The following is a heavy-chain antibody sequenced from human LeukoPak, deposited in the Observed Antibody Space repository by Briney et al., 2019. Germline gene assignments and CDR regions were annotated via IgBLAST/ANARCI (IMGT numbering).Heavy chain of an antibody. CDR3: ARDRGGYDYSGY. Sequence: PGGSLRLSCAASGFTFSSYTMNWVRQAPGKGLEWVANIKQDGSEKYHVDSVKGRFTISRDNAKNSLYLQMNSLRAEDTAVYYCARDRGGYDYSGYWGQGTLVTVSS. CDR2: IKQDGSEK. D-gene: IGHD5-12*01. CDR1: GFTFSSYT. V-gene: IGHV3-7*01. J-gene: IGHJ4*02.